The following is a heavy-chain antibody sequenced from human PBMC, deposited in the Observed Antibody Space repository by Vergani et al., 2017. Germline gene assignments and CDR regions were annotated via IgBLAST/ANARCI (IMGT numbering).Heavy chain of an antibody. Sequence: QVQLVQSGAEVKTPGASVKVSCKASGYTFTSYGISWVRQAPGQGLEWMGWISAYNGNTNYAQKLQGRVTMTTDTSTSTAYMELRSLRSDDTAVYYCARDTSNGYRLPKEPLDYWGQGTLVTVSS. CDR2: ISAYNGNT. V-gene: IGHV1-18*01. CDR1: GYTFTSYG. CDR3: ARDTSNGYRLPKEPLDY. J-gene: IGHJ4*02. D-gene: IGHD3-16*02.